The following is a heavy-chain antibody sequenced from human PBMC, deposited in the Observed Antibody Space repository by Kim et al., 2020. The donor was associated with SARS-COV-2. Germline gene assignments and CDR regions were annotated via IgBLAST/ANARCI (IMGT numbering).Heavy chain of an antibody. Sequence: GGSLRLSCAASGFTFSSYAMSWVRQAPGKGLEWVSAISGSGGSTYYADSVKGRFTISRDNSKNTLYLQMNSLRAEDTAVYYCAKGGSSWYRIVGRNWFDPWGQGTLVTVSS. J-gene: IGHJ5*02. V-gene: IGHV3-23*01. CDR1: GFTFSSYA. CDR3: AKGGSSWYRIVGRNWFDP. CDR2: ISGSGGST. D-gene: IGHD6-13*01.